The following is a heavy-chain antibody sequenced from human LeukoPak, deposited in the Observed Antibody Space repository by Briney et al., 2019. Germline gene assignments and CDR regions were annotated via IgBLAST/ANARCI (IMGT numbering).Heavy chain of an antibody. D-gene: IGHD4-11*01. CDR1: GGTFSSYA. J-gene: IGHJ4*02. Sequence: SVKASCKASGGTFSSYAISWVRQAPGQGLEWMGGIIPIFGTANYAQKFQGRVTITADESTSTAYMELSSLRSEDTAVYYCARVGDYSNYDFYFDYWGQGTLVTVSS. CDR3: ARVGDYSNYDFYFDY. V-gene: IGHV1-69*13. CDR2: IIPIFGTA.